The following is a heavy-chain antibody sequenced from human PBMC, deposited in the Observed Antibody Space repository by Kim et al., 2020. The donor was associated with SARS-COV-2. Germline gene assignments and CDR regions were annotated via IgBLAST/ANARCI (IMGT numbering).Heavy chain of an antibody. Sequence: SETLSLTCTVSGGSISSSSYYWGWIRQPPGKGLEWIGSIYYSGSTYYNPSLKSRVTISVDTSKNQFSLKLSSVTAADTAVYYCARHMTTVTNREQWWVGLGYYYYYYGMDVWGQGTTVTVSS. CDR2: IYYSGST. CDR3: ARHMTTVTNREQWWVGLGYYYYYYGMDV. CDR1: GGSISSSSYY. J-gene: IGHJ6*02. V-gene: IGHV4-39*01. D-gene: IGHD4-17*01.